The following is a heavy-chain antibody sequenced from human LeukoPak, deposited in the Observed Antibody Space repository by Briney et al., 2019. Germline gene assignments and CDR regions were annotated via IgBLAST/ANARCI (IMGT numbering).Heavy chain of an antibody. V-gene: IGHV1-46*01. CDR1: GYTFTSYY. CDR3: ARDPIGSSWPYYFDY. Sequence: GASVKVSCKASGYTFTSYYMHWVRQAPGQGLEWMGIINPSGGSTSYAQKFQGRVTMTRDTSTSTAYMELSSLRSEDTAVYYCARDPIGSSWPYYFDYWGQGTLVTVSS. CDR2: INPSGGST. D-gene: IGHD6-13*01. J-gene: IGHJ4*02.